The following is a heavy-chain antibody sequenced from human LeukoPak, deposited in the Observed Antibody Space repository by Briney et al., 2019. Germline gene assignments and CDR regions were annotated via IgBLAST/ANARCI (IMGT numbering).Heavy chain of an antibody. J-gene: IGHJ4*02. CDR2: IRYDGSNK. Sequence: QSGGSLRLSCAASGFTFSSYGMHWVRQAPGKGLEWVAFIRYDGSNKYYADSVKGRFTISRDNSKNTLYLQMNSLRAEDTAVYYCARDNYGSLIELDYWGQGTLVTVSS. V-gene: IGHV3-30*02. CDR1: GFTFSSYG. D-gene: IGHD3-16*01. CDR3: ARDNYGSLIELDY.